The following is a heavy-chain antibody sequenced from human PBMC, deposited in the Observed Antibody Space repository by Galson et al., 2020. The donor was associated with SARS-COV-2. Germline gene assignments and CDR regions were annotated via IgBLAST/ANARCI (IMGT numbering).Heavy chain of an antibody. Sequence: ETSETLSLTCIVSGASISSGDYYWSWIRPSPGKGLEWIGHIHYSGNTYYNPTLKSRVTISVDTSKNQFSLNLSSVTAADTAVYYCVRAVVVVAAPLYFYGMDVWGQGTTVTVSS. V-gene: IGHV4-30-4*01. CDR2: IHYSGNT. CDR1: GASISSGDYY. D-gene: IGHD2-15*01. CDR3: VRAVVVVAAPLYFYGMDV. J-gene: IGHJ6*02.